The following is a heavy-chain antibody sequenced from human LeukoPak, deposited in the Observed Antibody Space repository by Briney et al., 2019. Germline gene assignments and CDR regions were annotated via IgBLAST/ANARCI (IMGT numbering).Heavy chain of an antibody. J-gene: IGHJ4*02. Sequence: GGSLRLSCAASGFTFSSYGMHWVRQAPGKGLEWVAVIWYDGSNKYYADSVKGRFTISRDNSKNTLYLQMNSLRAEDTAVSYCAKDSGELPHYYFDYWGQGTLVTVSS. CDR3: AKDSGELPHYYFDY. V-gene: IGHV3-33*06. CDR2: IWYDGSNK. D-gene: IGHD1-26*01. CDR1: GFTFSSYG.